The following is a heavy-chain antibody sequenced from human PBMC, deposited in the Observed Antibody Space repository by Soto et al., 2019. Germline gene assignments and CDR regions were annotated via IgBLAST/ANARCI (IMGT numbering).Heavy chain of an antibody. CDR1: GGSFSGYY. CDR2: INHSGST. V-gene: IGHV4-34*01. CDR3: ARGGEQLVRLRFDP. J-gene: IGHJ5*02. D-gene: IGHD6-6*01. Sequence: SETLSLTCAVYGGSFSGYYWSWIRQPPGKGLEWIGEINHSGSTNYNPSLKSRVTISVDTSKNQFSLKLSSVTAADTAVYYCARGGEQLVRLRFDPWGQGTLVTVSS.